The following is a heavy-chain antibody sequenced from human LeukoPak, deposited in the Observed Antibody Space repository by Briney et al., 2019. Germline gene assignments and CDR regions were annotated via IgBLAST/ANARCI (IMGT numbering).Heavy chain of an antibody. CDR2: ISDSGGST. Sequence: GGSLRLSRAASGFTFSSYAMSWVRQAPGKGLEWVSTISDSGGSTYYADSVKGRFTISRDNSKNTLYLQMDSLRAEDTAVYYCARISTSVAGADYWGQGTLVTVSS. CDR1: GFTFSSYA. J-gene: IGHJ4*02. V-gene: IGHV3-23*01. D-gene: IGHD6-19*01. CDR3: ARISTSVAGADY.